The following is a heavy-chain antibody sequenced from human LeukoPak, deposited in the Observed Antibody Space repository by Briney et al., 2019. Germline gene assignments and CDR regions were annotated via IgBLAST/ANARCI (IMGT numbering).Heavy chain of an antibody. CDR1: RFTFSDYY. J-gene: IGHJ4*02. D-gene: IGHD2-2*01. CDR3: ARDCSSTSCYWDY. V-gene: IGHV3-11*06. CDR2: ISSSSSYT. Sequence: GGSLRLSCAASRFTFSDYYMSWIRQAPGKGLEWVSYISSSSSYTNYADSVKGRFTISRDNARNSLYLQMNSLRAEDTAVYSCARDCSSTSCYWDYWGQGTLVTVSS.